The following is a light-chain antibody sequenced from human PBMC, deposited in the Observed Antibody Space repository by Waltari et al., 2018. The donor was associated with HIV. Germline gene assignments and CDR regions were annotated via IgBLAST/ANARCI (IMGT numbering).Light chain of an antibody. Sequence: SALTQPASVSGSPGQAIPVSCTGSSSDVGSYNLFSWYQQHPGKAPKLMIYEDDKRPAGVSNRFSGSKSGNTASLTISGLQAEDEADYYCCSYAGSTTWLFGGGTKLTVL. CDR2: EDD. J-gene: IGLJ3*02. CDR3: CSYAGSTTWL. CDR1: SSDVGSYNL. V-gene: IGLV2-23*01.